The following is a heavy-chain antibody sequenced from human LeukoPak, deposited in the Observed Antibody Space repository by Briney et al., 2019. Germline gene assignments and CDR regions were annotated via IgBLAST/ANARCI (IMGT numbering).Heavy chain of an antibody. V-gene: IGHV2-70*11. D-gene: IGHD3-10*01. CDR1: GFSISTSGMC. CDR2: IDWDDDK. J-gene: IGHJ4*02. Sequence: RESGPALVKPTQTLTLTSTFSGFSISTSGMCVSWIRQPPGKALEWLARIDWDDDKYYSTSLKTRLTISKDTSKNQVVLTMTNMDPVDTATYYCARTYGSGSYIDSWGQGTLVTVSS. CDR3: ARTYGSGSYIDS.